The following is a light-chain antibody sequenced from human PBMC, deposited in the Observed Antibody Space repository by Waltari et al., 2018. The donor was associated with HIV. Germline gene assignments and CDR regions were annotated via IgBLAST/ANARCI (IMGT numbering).Light chain of an antibody. J-gene: IGLJ2*01. Sequence: QAGLTQPSSVSKDLGQTATLTCTGNNYNAGNEGAAWVQQFQGPPHNLLSYRNDKRPSGSSERFFAFSSGNIASLNISGLRPDDEAVYYCSAWDSSLNVWIIGEGTRLTVL. CDR1: NYNAGNEG. V-gene: IGLV10-54*01. CDR3: SAWDSSLNVWI. CDR2: RND.